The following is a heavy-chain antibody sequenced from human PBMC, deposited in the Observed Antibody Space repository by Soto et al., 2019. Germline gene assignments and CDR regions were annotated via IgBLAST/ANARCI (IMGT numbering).Heavy chain of an antibody. V-gene: IGHV3-33*01. CDR1: GFPFSSYG. J-gene: IGHJ4*02. Sequence: PVGSVRLSCAASGFPFSSYGMHWVRQAPGKGLDWVAVIWYDGSNKDYAESVEGRFTISRDNSKNTLYLQMNSLRADDTAVYYCASSINWGQGTLVTVSS. CDR3: ASSIN. CDR2: IWYDGSNK.